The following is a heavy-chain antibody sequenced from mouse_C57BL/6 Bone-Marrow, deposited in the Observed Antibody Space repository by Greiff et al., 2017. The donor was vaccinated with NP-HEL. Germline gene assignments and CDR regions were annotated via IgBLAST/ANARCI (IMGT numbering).Heavy chain of an antibody. Sequence: QVQLQQPGADLVMPGASVKLSCKASGYTFTRYWMHWVKQRPGQGLEWIGEIDPSDSYTNYNQKFKGKSTLTVDKSSSTAYMQLSSLTSEDSAVYYCARWGYYYDSSPWGQGTLVTVSA. D-gene: IGHD1-1*01. J-gene: IGHJ3*01. CDR3: ARWGYYYDSSP. CDR2: IDPSDSYT. V-gene: IGHV1-69*01. CDR1: GYTFTRYW.